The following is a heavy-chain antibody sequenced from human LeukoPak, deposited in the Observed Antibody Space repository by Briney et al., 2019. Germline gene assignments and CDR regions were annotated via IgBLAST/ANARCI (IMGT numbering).Heavy chain of an antibody. J-gene: IGHJ5*02. CDR3: ARDGDIVVVPAATYNWFDP. V-gene: IGHV1-18*01. CDR1: GYTFTSYG. CDR2: ISAYNGNT. D-gene: IGHD2-2*01. Sequence: ASVKVSCKASGYTFTSYGISWVRQAPGQGLEWMGWISAYNGNTNYAQKLQGRVTMTTDTSTSIAYMGLRSLRSDDTAVYYCARDGDIVVVPAATYNWFDPWGQGTLVTVSS.